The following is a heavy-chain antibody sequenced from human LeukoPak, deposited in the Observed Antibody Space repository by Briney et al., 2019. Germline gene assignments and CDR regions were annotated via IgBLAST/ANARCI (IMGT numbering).Heavy chain of an antibody. CDR1: GFTFSSYA. D-gene: IGHD6-25*01. V-gene: IGHV3-64D*06. CDR3: VKPGSRFDY. Sequence: GGSLRLSCSASGFTFSSYAMHWVRQAPGKGLKYVSAISSNGGSTYYADSVKGRFTISRDNSKNTLYLQMSSLRAEDTAVYYCVKPGSRFDYWGQGTLVTVSS. CDR2: ISSNGGST. J-gene: IGHJ4*02.